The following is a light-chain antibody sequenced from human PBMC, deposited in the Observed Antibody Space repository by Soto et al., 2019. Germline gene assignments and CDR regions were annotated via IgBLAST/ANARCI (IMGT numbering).Light chain of an antibody. CDR3: SSYTSSSTLNYV. Sequence: QSVLTQPASVSGSPGQSITISCTGTSSDVVGYNYVSWYQQHPGKAPKLMIYDVSNRPSGVSNRFSGSKSGNTASLTISGLQAEYEADYYCSSYTSSSTLNYVFGTGTKVTVL. CDR1: SSDVVGYNY. CDR2: DVS. J-gene: IGLJ1*01. V-gene: IGLV2-14*01.